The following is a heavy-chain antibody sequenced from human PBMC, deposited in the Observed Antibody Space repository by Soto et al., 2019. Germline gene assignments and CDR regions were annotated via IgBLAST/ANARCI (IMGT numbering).Heavy chain of an antibody. J-gene: IGHJ4*02. CDR3: ARDGGRHSGGIDY. CDR2: IIPIFGTA. D-gene: IGHD1-26*01. CDR1: GGTFSSYS. V-gene: IGHV1-69*01. Sequence: QVQLVQSGAEVKKPGSSVKVSCKASGGTFSSYSINWVRQAPGQGLEWMGEIIPIFGTATYAQKFQGRFTITADESTSTAYMELSSLRSEDTDVYYCARDGGRHSGGIDYWGQGTLVPVSS.